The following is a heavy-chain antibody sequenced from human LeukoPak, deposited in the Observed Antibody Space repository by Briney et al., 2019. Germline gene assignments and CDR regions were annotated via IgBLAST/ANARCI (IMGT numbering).Heavy chain of an antibody. CDR1: GGSFSGYY. Sequence: SETLSLTCAVYGGSFSGYYWSWIRQPPGKGLEWIGEINHSGSTNYNPSLKSRVTISEDTSKNQFSLRLNSVTAADTAVYYCARAAFSSSSVQGLDYWGQGTLVTVSS. D-gene: IGHD6-6*01. CDR2: INHSGST. V-gene: IGHV4-34*01. CDR3: ARAAFSSSSVQGLDY. J-gene: IGHJ4*02.